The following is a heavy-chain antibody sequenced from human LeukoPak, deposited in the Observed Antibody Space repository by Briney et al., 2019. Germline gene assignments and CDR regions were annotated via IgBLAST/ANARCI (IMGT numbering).Heavy chain of an antibody. CDR2: VYYSGST. CDR1: GDSISDYY. D-gene: IGHD5-24*01. CDR3: ARELDGNGGWFDP. J-gene: IGHJ5*02. Sequence: SETLSLTCTVSGDSISDYYWSWIRQPLGKGLEWIGEVYYSGSTHYNPFLKSRVTISIDTSKNEFSLRLTPVTAADTAVYYCARELDGNGGWFDPWGQGTLVTVSS. V-gene: IGHV4-59*01.